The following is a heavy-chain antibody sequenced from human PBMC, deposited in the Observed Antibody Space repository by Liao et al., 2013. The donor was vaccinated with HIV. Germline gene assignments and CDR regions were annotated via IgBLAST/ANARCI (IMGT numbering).Heavy chain of an antibody. D-gene: IGHD3-16*01. Sequence: QLQLQESGPGLVKPSETLSLTCNVSGGSISNYYWNWIRQPAEKGLEWIGRIYVSGDTLYNPSLKSRVTMSLDTSKSQFSLKLSSVTAADTAVYYCARSNTFIQNWFDPWGQGTLVTVSS. J-gene: IGHJ5*02. V-gene: IGHV4-4*07. CDR3: ARSNTFIQNWFDP. CDR1: GGSISNYY. CDR2: IYVSGDT.